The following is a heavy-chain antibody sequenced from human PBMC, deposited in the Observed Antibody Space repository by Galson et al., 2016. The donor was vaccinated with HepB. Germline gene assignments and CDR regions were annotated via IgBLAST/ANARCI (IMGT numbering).Heavy chain of an antibody. Sequence: ETLSLTCAVSGASILTSRYYWGWIRQPPGKALEWIGSIFYSGNTYYNPSLKSRITISVDTSQNHFSLQLNSVTAADTAIYYCASDAPGHDFWTGYSPFDFWGHGILVTVSS. CDR3: ASDAPGHDFWTGYSPFDF. J-gene: IGHJ4*01. V-gene: IGHV4-39*07. D-gene: IGHD3/OR15-3a*01. CDR1: GASILTSRYY. CDR2: IFYSGNT.